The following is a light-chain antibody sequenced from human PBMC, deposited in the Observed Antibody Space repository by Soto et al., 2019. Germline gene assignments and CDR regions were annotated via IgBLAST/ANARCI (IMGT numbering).Light chain of an antibody. J-gene: IGKJ1*01. CDR3: QQYGRSPRT. CDR2: GAS. V-gene: IGKV3-20*01. Sequence: EIVLTQSPGTLSLSPGERATLSCRASQSVSSNYLAWYQQRPGQAPRLLIYGASSRATGIPDRFSGSGSGTDFTLTISRVEPEDFAVYYCQQYGRSPRTFGQGTKVDIK. CDR1: QSVSSNY.